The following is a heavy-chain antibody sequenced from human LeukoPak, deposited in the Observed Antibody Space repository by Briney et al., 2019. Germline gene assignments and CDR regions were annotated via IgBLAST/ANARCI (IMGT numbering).Heavy chain of an antibody. CDR1: GFTFDDYA. J-gene: IGHJ4*02. Sequence: PGGSLRLSCAASGFTFDDYAMHWVRQAPGKGLEWVSGISWNSGSIGYADSVKGRFIISRDNAKKSLFLQMNSLRAEDTAVYYCVRDQGGAVSYWGQGTLVTVSS. V-gene: IGHV3-9*01. CDR3: VRDQGGAVSY. D-gene: IGHD3-16*01. CDR2: ISWNSGSI.